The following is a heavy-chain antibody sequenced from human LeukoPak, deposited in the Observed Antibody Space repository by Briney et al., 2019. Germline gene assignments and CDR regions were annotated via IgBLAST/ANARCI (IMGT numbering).Heavy chain of an antibody. CDR2: FDPEDGET. CDR3: ATVQPLSCYFDY. J-gene: IGHJ4*02. D-gene: IGHD2-15*01. CDR1: GYTLTELS. Sequence: ASVKVSRKVSGYTLTELSMHWGREAPGTGHEWMGGFDPEDGETIYAQKFQGRVTMTEDTSTDTAYMELSSLRSEDTAVYYCATVQPLSCYFDYWGEESLATVSA. V-gene: IGHV1-24*01.